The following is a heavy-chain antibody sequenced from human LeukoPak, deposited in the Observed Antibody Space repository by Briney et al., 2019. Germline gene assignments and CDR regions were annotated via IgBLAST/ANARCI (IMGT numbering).Heavy chain of an antibody. CDR3: ARDRGYCSGGSCYHNWFDP. J-gene: IGHJ5*02. V-gene: IGHV1-3*01. CDR1: GYTFTSYA. Sequence: WASVKVSCKASGYTFTSYAMHWVRQAPGQRLEWMGWINAGNGNTKYSQKFQGRVTITRDTSANTAYMELSSLRSEDTAVYYCARDRGYCSGGSCYHNWFDPWGQGTLVTVSS. CDR2: INAGNGNT. D-gene: IGHD2-15*01.